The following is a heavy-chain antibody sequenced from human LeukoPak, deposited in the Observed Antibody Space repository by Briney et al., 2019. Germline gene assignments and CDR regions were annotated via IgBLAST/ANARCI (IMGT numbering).Heavy chain of an antibody. V-gene: IGHV3-23*01. Sequence: PGGSLRLSCAASRDTLNTYDMSCVRQAPGKGLEWVSSISTSGGSTYYADSVKGRFTISRDNSKNTLYLQMNSLRAEDTAVYYCAKGRSSGYYAHFDQWGQGTQVTVSS. D-gene: IGHD3-22*01. CDR3: AKGRSSGYYAHFDQ. CDR2: ISTSGGST. CDR1: RDTLNTYD. J-gene: IGHJ4*02.